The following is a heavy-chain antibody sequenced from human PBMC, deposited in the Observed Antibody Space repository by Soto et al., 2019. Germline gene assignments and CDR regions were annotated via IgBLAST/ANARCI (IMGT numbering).Heavy chain of an antibody. J-gene: IGHJ4*02. CDR1: GFTFSSYA. CDR2: ITGNGGTT. CDR3: AKDICTLGPRGYFYS. D-gene: IGHD3-10*01. V-gene: IGHV3-23*01. Sequence: EVQLLESGGGLVQPGGSLRLSCAASGFTFSSYAMTWVRQAPGKGLEWVSAITGNGGTTYYADSAKGRFTISRDNTKNTLFLQMSSLRGDDTSVYYCAKDICTLGPRGYFYSWGQGIPVPVSS.